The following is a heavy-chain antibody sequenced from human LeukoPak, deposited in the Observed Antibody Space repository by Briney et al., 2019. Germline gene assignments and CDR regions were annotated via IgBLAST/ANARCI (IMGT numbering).Heavy chain of an antibody. J-gene: IGHJ5*02. V-gene: IGHV4-61*02. CDR2: IYTSGST. CDR1: GGSISSGSYY. CDR3: AGVHGSGSVAWFDP. Sequence: PSETLSLTCTVSGGSISSGSYYWSWIRQPAGKGLEWIGRIYTSGSTNYNPSLKSRVTISVDTSKNQFSLKLSSVTAADTAVYYCAGVHGSGSVAWFDPWGQGTLVTDSS. D-gene: IGHD3-10*01.